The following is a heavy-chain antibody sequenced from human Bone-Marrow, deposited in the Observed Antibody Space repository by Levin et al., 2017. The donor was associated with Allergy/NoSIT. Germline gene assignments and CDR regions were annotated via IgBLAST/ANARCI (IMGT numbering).Heavy chain of an antibody. CDR3: AGDRYGTATV. V-gene: IGHV3-53*01. Sequence: AGGSLRLSCAISGFTVSFNYMSWVRQAPGKGLEWVSVIYSGGSSYYTDSVKGRFTISRDTSRNTLYLQMNSLRPDDTAMYFCAGDRYGTATVWGQGTLVTVSS. D-gene: IGHD2-15*01. CDR2: IYSGGSS. CDR1: GFTVSFNY. J-gene: IGHJ4*02.